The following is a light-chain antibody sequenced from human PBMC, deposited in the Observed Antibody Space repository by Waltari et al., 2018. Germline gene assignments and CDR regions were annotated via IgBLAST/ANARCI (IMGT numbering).Light chain of an antibody. CDR3: QQYNNWPRT. J-gene: IGKJ4*01. V-gene: IGKV3-15*01. CDR2: GAS. Sequence: ELVMTQSPATLSVSPGERATLSCRASQSVSGNLAWYQQQPGQAPRLLIYGASTRDTGSPARFSGSGSGTEFTLTISSLQSEDFAVYYCQQYNNWPRTFGGGTKVEIK. CDR1: QSVSGN.